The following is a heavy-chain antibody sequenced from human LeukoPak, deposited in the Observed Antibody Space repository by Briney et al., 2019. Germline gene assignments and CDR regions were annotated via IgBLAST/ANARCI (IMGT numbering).Heavy chain of an antibody. Sequence: GGSLRLSCVASGFTFSDYWMSWVRQAPGMGLEWVANIETDGDQKNYVDSVKGRFTISRDNAKNLLYLQMNGLGDEDTAVYYCARDIPSGFYTPDYWGQGTLVTVSS. V-gene: IGHV3-7*01. CDR3: ARDIPSGFYTPDY. J-gene: IGHJ4*02. D-gene: IGHD5-12*01. CDR2: IETDGDQK. CDR1: GFTFSDYW.